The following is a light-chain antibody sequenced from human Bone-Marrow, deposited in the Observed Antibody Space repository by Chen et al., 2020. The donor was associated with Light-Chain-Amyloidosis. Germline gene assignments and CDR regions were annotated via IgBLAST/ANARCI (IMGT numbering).Light chain of an antibody. J-gene: IGLJ3*02. CDR3: QSYQGSSQGV. CDR2: EDD. CDR1: RGSIATNY. V-gene: IGLV6-57*01. Sequence: NFMLTQPHSVSESPGKTVIISCPRRRGSIATNYVQWYQQRPGSSPTTVIYEDDQRPSGVPDRFSGSIDRSSNSASLTISGLKTEDEADYYCQSYQGSSQGVFGGGTKLTVL.